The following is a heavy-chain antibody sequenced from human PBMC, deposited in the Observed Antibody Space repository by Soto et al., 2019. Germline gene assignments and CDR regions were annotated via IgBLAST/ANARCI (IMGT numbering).Heavy chain of an antibody. CDR2: IYSSGTP. CDR3: APYPSLFQL. D-gene: IGHD2-15*01. V-gene: IGHV4-30-2*01. Sequence: PSDTLSLTCAVSGFYISGGYYSWSWIRQPPGKFLEWIGFIYSSGTPYYNQSLKSQVPISVDRSKNHFFLNLTSVTSADTAVYYCAPYPSLFQLWGQGTKVTVPS. J-gene: IGHJ6*01. CDR1: GFYISGGYYS.